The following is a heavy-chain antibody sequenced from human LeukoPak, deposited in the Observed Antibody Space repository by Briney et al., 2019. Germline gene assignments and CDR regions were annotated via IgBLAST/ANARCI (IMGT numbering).Heavy chain of an antibody. CDR1: GGSISSYY. V-gene: IGHV4-59*08. CDR3: GALLSLGFGAFDV. CDR2: IHSSGST. J-gene: IGHJ3*01. Sequence: SETLSLTCSVSGGSISSYYWSWIRQPPGKGLELLAYIHSSGSTYYNPSLKSRVTISIDTSKNQFSLKLSSVTAADTAVYYCGALLSLGFGAFDVWGQGTMITVSS. D-gene: IGHD3-10*01.